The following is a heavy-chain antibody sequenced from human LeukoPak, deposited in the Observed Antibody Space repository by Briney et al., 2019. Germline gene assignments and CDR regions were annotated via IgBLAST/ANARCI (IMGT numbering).Heavy chain of an antibody. J-gene: IGHJ4*02. V-gene: IGHV4-4*07. CDR3: ASGVEQQLGPGFDY. CDR1: GYSISSGYY. CDR2: IYTSGST. Sequence: PSETLSLTCAVSGYSISSGYYWSWIRQPAGKGLEWIGRIYTSGSTNYNPSLKSRVTMSVDTSKNQFSLKLSSVTAADTAVYYCASGVEQQLGPGFDYWGQGTLVTVSS. D-gene: IGHD6-13*01.